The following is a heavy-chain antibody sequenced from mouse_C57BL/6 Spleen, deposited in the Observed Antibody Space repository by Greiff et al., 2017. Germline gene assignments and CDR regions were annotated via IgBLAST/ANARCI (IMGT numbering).Heavy chain of an antibody. V-gene: IGHV1-64*01. CDR2: IHPNSGST. CDR1: GYTFTSYW. CDR3: ATNIYYDYDEAWFAY. Sequence: QVQLQQPGAELVKPGASVKLSCKASGYTFTSYWMHWVKQRPGQGLEWIGMIHPNSGSTNYNEKFKSKAKLTVDKSSSTAYMQLSSLTSEDSAVYYCATNIYYDYDEAWFAYWGQGTLVTVSA. D-gene: IGHD2-4*01. J-gene: IGHJ3*01.